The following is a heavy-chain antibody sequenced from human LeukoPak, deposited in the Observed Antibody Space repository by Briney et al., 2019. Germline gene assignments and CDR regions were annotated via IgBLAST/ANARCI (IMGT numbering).Heavy chain of an antibody. J-gene: IGHJ5*02. Sequence: SETLSLTCTVSGGSISSYYWSWIRQPPGKGLEWIGYIYYSGSTSYNPSLKSRVTISVDTSKNQFSLKLSSVTAADTAVYYCARVKYSSSWYWFDPWGQGTLVTVSS. D-gene: IGHD6-13*01. CDR3: ARVKYSSSWYWFDP. CDR1: GGSISSYY. V-gene: IGHV4-59*01. CDR2: IYYSGST.